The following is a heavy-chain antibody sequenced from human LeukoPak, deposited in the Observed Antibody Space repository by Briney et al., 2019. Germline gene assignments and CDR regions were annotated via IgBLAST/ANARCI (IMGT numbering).Heavy chain of an antibody. CDR3: AKIGVWGPHWFDP. CDR2: ISGTGGST. CDR1: GFTFSSFA. V-gene: IGHV3-23*01. Sequence: GGSLRLSCAASGFTFSSFAMNWVRQAPGKGLEWVTAISGTGGSTYYSNSVKGRFTISRNNSENTLYLQMNSLTAEDTAVYYCAKIGVWGPHWFDPWGQGTLVTVSS. D-gene: IGHD3-3*01. J-gene: IGHJ5*02.